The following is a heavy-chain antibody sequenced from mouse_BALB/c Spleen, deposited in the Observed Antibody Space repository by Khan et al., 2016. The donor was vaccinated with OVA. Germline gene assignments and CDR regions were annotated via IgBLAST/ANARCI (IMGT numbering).Heavy chain of an antibody. CDR1: GFTFSTYS. CDR2: ISSAGDYT. J-gene: IGHJ3*01. Sequence: EVELVESGGDLVRPGGSLKLSCSASGFTFSTYSMSWVRQTPDKRLEWVATISSAGDYTFFPDSVKGRFTISRDNARNTLYLQMSSLRSEDTARYYCASHLTGSFAYGGQGTLVTVSA. V-gene: IGHV5-6*01. D-gene: IGHD4-1*01. CDR3: ASHLTGSFAY.